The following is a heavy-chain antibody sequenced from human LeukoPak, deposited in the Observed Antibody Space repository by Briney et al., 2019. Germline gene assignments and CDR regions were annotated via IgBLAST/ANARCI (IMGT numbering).Heavy chain of an antibody. V-gene: IGHV4-4*07. D-gene: IGHD3-22*01. Sequence: SETLSLTCTVSGGSTNSYYWSWIRQPAGKGLEWIGRIYTSGSSGSTNYNPSLKSRVTMSVDTSKNQFSLKLSSVTAADTAVYYCARSYYYDNSGYYYFDYWGQGTLVTVSS. CDR2: IYTSGSSGST. CDR3: ARSYYYDNSGYYYFDY. J-gene: IGHJ4*02. CDR1: GGSTNSYY.